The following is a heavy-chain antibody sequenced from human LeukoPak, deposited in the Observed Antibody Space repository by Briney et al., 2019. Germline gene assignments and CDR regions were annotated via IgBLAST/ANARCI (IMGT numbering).Heavy chain of an antibody. J-gene: IGHJ5*02. V-gene: IGHV3-21*01. Sequence: GGSLRLSCAASGFTFSSYSMNWVRQAPGKGLEWVSSISSSSSYIYYADSVKGRFTISRDNAKNTLNLQMNSLRVEDTAVYYCARDLGQYYDTSDNWFDPWGQGTLVTVSS. CDR3: ARDLGQYYDTSDNWFDP. CDR1: GFTFSSYS. CDR2: ISSSSSYI. D-gene: IGHD3-22*01.